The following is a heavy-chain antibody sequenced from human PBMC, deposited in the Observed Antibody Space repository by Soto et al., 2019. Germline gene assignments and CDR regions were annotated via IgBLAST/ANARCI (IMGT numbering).Heavy chain of an antibody. Sequence: GGSLRLSCEASGFTFSGYGMHWVRQAPGKGLEWVAVIWYDGSNKYYADSVKGRVTISRDDSKNTLYLQMDSLRAEDTAVYYCARDFDWFLDYWGQGTLVTVSS. V-gene: IGHV3-33*01. CDR2: IWYDGSNK. CDR1: GFTFSGYG. D-gene: IGHD3-9*01. J-gene: IGHJ4*02. CDR3: ARDFDWFLDY.